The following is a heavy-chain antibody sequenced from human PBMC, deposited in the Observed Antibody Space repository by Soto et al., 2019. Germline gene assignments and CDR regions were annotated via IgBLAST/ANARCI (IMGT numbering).Heavy chain of an antibody. D-gene: IGHD5-12*01. Sequence: PSETLSLTCTVSGGSISSGDYFWSWIRQPPGKGLEWIGYIYYSGITDFNPSLRSRVTLAGDTSKNQFSLTLSSVTAADTAVYFCARLGLNGGHDYSFDYWGQGTLVTVSS. CDR2: IYYSGIT. CDR1: GGSISSGDYF. V-gene: IGHV4-30-4*01. J-gene: IGHJ4*02. CDR3: ARLGLNGGHDYSFDY.